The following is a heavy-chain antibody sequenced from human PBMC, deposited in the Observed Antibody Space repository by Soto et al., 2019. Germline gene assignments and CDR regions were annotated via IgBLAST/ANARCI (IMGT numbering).Heavy chain of an antibody. CDR3: ARAALRGAAFDI. CDR1: GFTFSSYS. CDR2: ISSSSSYI. J-gene: IGHJ3*02. Sequence: ESGGGLVKPGGSLRLSCAASGFTFSSYSMNWVRQAPGKGLEWVSSISSSSSYIYYADSVKGRFTISRDNAKNSLYLQMNSLRAEDTAVYYCARAALRGAAFDIWGQGTMVTVSS. D-gene: IGHD3-10*01. V-gene: IGHV3-21*01.